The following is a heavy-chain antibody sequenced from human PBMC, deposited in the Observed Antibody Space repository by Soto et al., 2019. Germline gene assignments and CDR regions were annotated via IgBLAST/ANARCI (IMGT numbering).Heavy chain of an antibody. V-gene: IGHV5-51*01. CDR2: IYPGDSDT. D-gene: IGHD3-10*01. J-gene: IGHJ6*02. CDR3: ARTAGPDLWYYSYYGMDA. CDR1: GYSFTSYW. Sequence: GESLKISCKGSGYSFTSYWICWLRQMPGKGLEWIGIIYPGDSDTRYSPSFQGHVTIAADNTSSTANVQCSSRTASDTAMYYGARTAGPDLWYYSYYGMDAWGQGNTVTVSS.